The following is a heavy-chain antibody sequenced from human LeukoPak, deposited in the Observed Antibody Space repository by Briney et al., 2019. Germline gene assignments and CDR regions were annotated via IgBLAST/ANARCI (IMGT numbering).Heavy chain of an antibody. CDR3: ASGGYSYGFPFDY. V-gene: IGHV3-53*04. CDR2: IYSGGST. D-gene: IGHD5-18*01. J-gene: IGHJ4*02. CDR1: GFTVSSNY. Sequence: PGGSLRLSCAASGFTVSSNYMSWVRQAPGKGLEWVSVIYSGGSTYYADPVKGRFTISRHNSKNTLYLQMNSLRAEDTAVYYCASGGYSYGFPFDYWGQGTLVTVSS.